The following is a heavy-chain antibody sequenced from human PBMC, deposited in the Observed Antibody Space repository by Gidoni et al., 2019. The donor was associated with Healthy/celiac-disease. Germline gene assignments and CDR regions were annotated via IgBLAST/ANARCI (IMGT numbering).Heavy chain of an antibody. Sequence: VQLLHSGAEVKKPGTSVKVSCTASVYTVPSYNINWVRQATGQGLGWMGGMNPNSGNTGYAKKFQGRVTMTRNTYISTDYMELSRLRSEDTAVYYCARVGSSRSYYYYYMDVWGKGTTVTVSS. J-gene: IGHJ6*03. CDR2: MNPNSGNT. CDR1: VYTVPSYN. CDR3: ARVGSSRSYYYYYMDV. D-gene: IGHD1-26*01. V-gene: IGHV1-8*01.